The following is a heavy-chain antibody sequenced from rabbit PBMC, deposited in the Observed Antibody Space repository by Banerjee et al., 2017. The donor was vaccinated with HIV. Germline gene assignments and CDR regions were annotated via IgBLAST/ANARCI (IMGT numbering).Heavy chain of an antibody. J-gene: IGHJ4*01. D-gene: IGHD2-1*01. CDR2: IYTGDGNT. V-gene: IGHV1S40*01. Sequence: QSLEESGGDLVKPGASLTLTCTASGFSFSSSDWMCWVRQAPGKGLEWIACIYTGDGNTYYASWAKGRFTISKASSTTVTLQMTSLTAADTATYFCARENDDYGDWGLWGPGTLVTVS. CDR3: ARENDDYGDWGL. CDR1: GFSFSSSDW.